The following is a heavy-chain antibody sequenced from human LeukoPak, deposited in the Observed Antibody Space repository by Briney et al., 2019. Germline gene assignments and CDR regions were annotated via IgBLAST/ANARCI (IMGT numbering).Heavy chain of an antibody. D-gene: IGHD4-17*01. Sequence: SETLSLTCTVSGGSISSSSYYWGWIRQPPGKGLEWIGSIYYSGSTYYNPSLKSRVTISVDTSKNQFSLKLSSVTAADTAVYYCARHETTVPYFDYWGQETLVTVSS. CDR3: ARHETTVPYFDY. CDR1: GGSISSSSYY. V-gene: IGHV4-39*01. CDR2: IYYSGST. J-gene: IGHJ4*02.